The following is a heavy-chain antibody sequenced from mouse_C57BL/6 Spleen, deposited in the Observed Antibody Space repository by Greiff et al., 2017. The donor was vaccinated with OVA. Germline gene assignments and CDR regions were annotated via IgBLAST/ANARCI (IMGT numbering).Heavy chain of an antibody. CDR3: ARIHYGNHGGDY. CDR2: IDPSDSYT. Sequence: VQLQQPGAELVKPGASVKLSCKASGYTFTSYWMQWVKQRPGQGLEWIGEIDPSDSYTNYNQKFKGKATLTVDTSSSTAYMQLSSLTSEDSAVYYCARIHYGNHGGDYWGQGTTLTVSS. CDR1: GYTFTSYW. D-gene: IGHD2-1*01. V-gene: IGHV1-50*01. J-gene: IGHJ2*01.